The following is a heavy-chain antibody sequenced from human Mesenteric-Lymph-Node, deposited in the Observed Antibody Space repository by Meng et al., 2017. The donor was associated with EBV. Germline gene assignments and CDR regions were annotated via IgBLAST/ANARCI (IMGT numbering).Heavy chain of an antibody. CDR2: IYHSGST. CDR3: ARGEVFDS. V-gene: IGHV4-61*01. J-gene: IGHJ4*02. Sequence: QVQRQASGPGLVKPSETLPLTCTVSGGSVTSGSYYWNWIRQPPGKGLEWIGYIYHSGSTNYNPSLKSRVTMSVDMSKNQFSLKLSSVTAADTAVYYCARGEVFDSWGQGTLVTVSS. CDR1: GGSVTSGSYY.